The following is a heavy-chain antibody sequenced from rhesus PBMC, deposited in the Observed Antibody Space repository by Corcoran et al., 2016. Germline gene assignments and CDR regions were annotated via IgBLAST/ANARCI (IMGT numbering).Heavy chain of an antibody. V-gene: IGHV4-173*01. CDR1: GGSISSNY. Sequence: QLQLQESGPGLVKPSETLSLTCAVSGGSISSNYWSWIRQPPGKGLEWIGRVSGSGGSTDYNPSLKSRVTISTDTSKNQVSLKLSSVTAADTAVYYCARVTYYYSGSYYYYFDYWGQGVLVTVSS. CDR3: ARVTYYYSGSYYYYFDY. CDR2: VSGSGGST. J-gene: IGHJ4*01. D-gene: IGHD3-16*01.